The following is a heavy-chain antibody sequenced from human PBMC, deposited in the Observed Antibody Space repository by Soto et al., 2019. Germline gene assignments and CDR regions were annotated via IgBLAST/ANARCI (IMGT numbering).Heavy chain of an antibody. Sequence: QVQLQESGPGLVKPSGTLSLTCAVSGASISSSDWWTWVRQPPGKGLEWIAEIHHSGSTNHNPSLKSRVTISVDKSKNQFSLRLSSVTAADTAVYYFARGLVVAPAALALDYWGQGTLVTVSS. D-gene: IGHD2-2*01. CDR2: IHHSGST. J-gene: IGHJ4*02. V-gene: IGHV4-4*02. CDR1: GASISSSDW. CDR3: ARGLVVAPAALALDY.